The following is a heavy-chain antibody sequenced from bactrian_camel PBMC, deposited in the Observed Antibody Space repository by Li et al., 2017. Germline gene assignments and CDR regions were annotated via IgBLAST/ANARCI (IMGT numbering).Heavy chain of an antibody. Sequence: HVQLVESGGGLVQPGGSLRLSCEVSGFQFGGYYMNWVRQAPGKELEWVSSVYNDGTNKRYLDSVKGRFTISHDAAKNSVDLQMNSLKPDDTAVYYCAATGQMLSVAGCRTQGTQVTVS. V-gene: IGHV3-2*01. J-gene: IGHJ4*01. CDR1: GFQFGGYY. CDR2: VYNDGTNK. D-gene: IGHD1*01.